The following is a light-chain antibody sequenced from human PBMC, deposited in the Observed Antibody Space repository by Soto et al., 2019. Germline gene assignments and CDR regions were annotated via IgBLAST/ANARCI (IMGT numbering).Light chain of an antibody. CDR1: QTISTY. CDR3: QQSFSTPRT. J-gene: IGKJ1*01. Sequence: DLQMTQSPSPLSASVGNTVTITCRASQTISTYLNWYQQKPGKAPKLLIYGASSLQSGVPSRFSGSGSGTDFTLTISSLQPEDFGTYYCQQSFSTPRTFGQGTKVAIK. V-gene: IGKV1-39*01. CDR2: GAS.